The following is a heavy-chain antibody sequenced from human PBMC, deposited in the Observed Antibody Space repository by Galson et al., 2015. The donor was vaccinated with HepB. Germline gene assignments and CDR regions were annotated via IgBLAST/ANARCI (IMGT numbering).Heavy chain of an antibody. CDR2: IWYDGSNK. CDR1: GFTLSSYG. D-gene: IGHD5-18*01. V-gene: IGHV3-33*01. Sequence: SLRLSCAASGFTLSSYGMHWVRQAPGKGLEWVAVIWYDGSNKYYADSVKGRFTISRDNSKNTLYLQMNGLRAEDTAVYYCARGGYSYGKKGGFDPWGQGTLVTVSS. CDR3: ARGGYSYGKKGGFDP. J-gene: IGHJ5*02.